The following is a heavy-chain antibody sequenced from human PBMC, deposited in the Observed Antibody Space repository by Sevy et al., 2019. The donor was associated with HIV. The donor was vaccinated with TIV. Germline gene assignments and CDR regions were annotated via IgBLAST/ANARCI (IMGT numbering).Heavy chain of an antibody. J-gene: IGHJ4*02. V-gene: IGHV3-73*01. CDR3: AYSGSSSEGYYCDY. CDR1: GFTFSGSA. D-gene: IGHD1-26*01. Sequence: GGSLRLSCTASGFTFSGSAMHWVRQASGKGLEWVGRIRMKANAYETSYATSVKGRFTVSRDDSKNTAYLQMNNLKTEDTALYYCAYSGSSSEGYYCDYWGQGTLVTVSS. CDR2: IRMKANAYET.